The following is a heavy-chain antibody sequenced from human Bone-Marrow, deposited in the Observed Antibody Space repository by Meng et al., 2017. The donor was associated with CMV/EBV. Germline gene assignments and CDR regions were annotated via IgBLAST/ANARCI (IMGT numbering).Heavy chain of an antibody. CDR1: GGTFSSYT. CDR3: ARDRGPYYYYGMDV. CDR2: INPSGGST. V-gene: IGHV1-46*01. J-gene: IGHJ6*02. Sequence: ASVKVSCKASGGTFSSYTISWVRQAPGQGLEWMGIINPSGGSTSYAQKFQGRVTMTRDTSTSTVYMELSSLRSEDTAVYYCARDRGPYYYYGMDVWGQGTTVTVSS.